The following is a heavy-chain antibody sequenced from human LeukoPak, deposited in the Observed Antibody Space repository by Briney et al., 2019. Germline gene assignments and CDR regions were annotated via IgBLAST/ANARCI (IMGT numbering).Heavy chain of an antibody. CDR1: GFTFSSYW. Sequence: GGSLRLSCAASGFTFSSYWMSWVRQAPGKGLEWVANIKQDGSEKYYVDSVKGRFTISRDNAKNSLYLQMNSLRAEDTAVYYCARGDIVVVPAATFGWGQGTLVTVSS. V-gene: IGHV3-7*01. CDR3: ARGDIVVVPAATFG. CDR2: IKQDGSEK. J-gene: IGHJ4*02. D-gene: IGHD2-2*01.